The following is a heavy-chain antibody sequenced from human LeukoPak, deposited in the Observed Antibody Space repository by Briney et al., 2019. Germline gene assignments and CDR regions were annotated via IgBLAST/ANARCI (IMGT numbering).Heavy chain of an antibody. D-gene: IGHD6-19*01. V-gene: IGHV5-51*01. CDR3: ARHLRASSGWYWDAFDI. CDR2: IYPGDSDT. Sequence: GESLKISCKGSGYSFTSYWIGWVRQMPGKGLEWMGIIYPGDSDTRYSPSFQGQVTISADKSISTAYLQWSSLKASDTAMYYCARHLRASSGWYWDAFDIWGQGTMVTVSS. J-gene: IGHJ3*02. CDR1: GYSFTSYW.